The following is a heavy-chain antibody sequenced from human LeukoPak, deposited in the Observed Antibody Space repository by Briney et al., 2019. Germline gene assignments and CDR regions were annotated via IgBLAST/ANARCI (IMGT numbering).Heavy chain of an antibody. CDR3: SVVVEAASYYYYGMDV. D-gene: IGHD2-2*01. CDR1: GYTFTSYG. V-gene: IGHV1-18*01. CDR2: ISAYNGNT. J-gene: IGHJ6*02. Sequence: ASVKVSCKASGYTFTSYGISWVRQAPGQGLEWMGWISAYNGNTNYAQKLQGRVTMTTDTSTSTAYMELRSLRSDDTAVYYCSVVVEAASYYYYGMDVWGQGTTVTVSS.